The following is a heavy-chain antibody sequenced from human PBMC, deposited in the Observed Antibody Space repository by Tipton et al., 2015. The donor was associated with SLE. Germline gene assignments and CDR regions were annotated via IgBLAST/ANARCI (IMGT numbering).Heavy chain of an antibody. CDR3: ARDYCSGGSCYSDY. CDR2: INHSGST. V-gene: IGHV4-34*01. D-gene: IGHD2-15*01. Sequence: TLSLTCAVYGGSFSGYYWSWIRQPPGKGLEWIGEINHSGSTNYNPSLKSRVTISVDTSKNQFSLKLSSVTAADTAVYYCARDYCSGGSCYSDYWGQGTLVTVSS. J-gene: IGHJ4*02. CDR1: GGSFSGYY.